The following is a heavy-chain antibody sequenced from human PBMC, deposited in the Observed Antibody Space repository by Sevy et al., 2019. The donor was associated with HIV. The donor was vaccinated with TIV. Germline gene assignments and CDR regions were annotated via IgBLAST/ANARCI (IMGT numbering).Heavy chain of an antibody. J-gene: IGHJ4*02. CDR3: ARDLGYESTGYLPLFDN. CDR1: GFTFSTHA. V-gene: IGHV3-30-3*01. D-gene: IGHD3-22*01. Sequence: GGSLRLSCAASGFTFSTHAMHWVRQAPGEGLQSVAIISYDGNIEYYPDSVKGRFTISRDDSKNTLYLQMNSLRSEDTALYYCARDLGYESTGYLPLFDNWGQGTLVTVSS. CDR2: ISYDGNIE.